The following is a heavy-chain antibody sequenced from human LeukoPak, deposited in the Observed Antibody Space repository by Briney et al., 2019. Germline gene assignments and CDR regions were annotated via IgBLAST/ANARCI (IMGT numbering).Heavy chain of an antibody. D-gene: IGHD3-3*01. CDR3: ASAYYDFWSGYPYYFDY. CDR2: ISSSSSYI. V-gene: IGHV3-21*01. J-gene: IGHJ4*02. CDR1: GFTFSSYS. Sequence: PGGSLRLSCAASGFTFSSYSMNWVRQAPGKGLEWVSSISSSSSYIYYADSVKGRFTISRDNAKNSLYLQMNSLRAEDTAVYYCASAYYDFWSGYPYYFDYWGQGTLVTVSS.